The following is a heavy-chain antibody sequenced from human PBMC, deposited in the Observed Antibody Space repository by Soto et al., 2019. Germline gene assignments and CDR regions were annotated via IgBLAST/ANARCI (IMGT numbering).Heavy chain of an antibody. CDR1: GFTFSNHA. D-gene: IGHD5-12*01. V-gene: IGHV3-23*01. J-gene: IGHJ4*02. CDR2: ISGGGGST. CDR3: ADRDIRVSSY. Sequence: EVQLLESGGGLVQPGGSLRLSCTASGFTFSNHAMTWVRQAPGKGLECVAAISGGGGSTYYVDSVKGRFTIFRDNSKNTLSLHMTGLSVEDTGIYYCADRDIRVSSYLRQGTLVTVSS.